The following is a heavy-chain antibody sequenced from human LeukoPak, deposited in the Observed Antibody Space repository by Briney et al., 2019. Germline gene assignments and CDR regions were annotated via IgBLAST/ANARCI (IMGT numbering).Heavy chain of an antibody. CDR1: GYTFTSYA. D-gene: IGHD3-22*01. J-gene: IGHJ4*02. CDR2: ISAYNGNR. Sequence: ASVKVSRKASGYTFTSYAMHWVRQTPGHGLEWMGWISAYNGNRKYAQKLQGRVTMTTVTATSTAYMELSSLRSDDAAVYYCARDQNYYDSSGYRQPGGYGGQGTLDSVP. V-gene: IGHV1-18*01. CDR3: ARDQNYYDSSGYRQPGGY.